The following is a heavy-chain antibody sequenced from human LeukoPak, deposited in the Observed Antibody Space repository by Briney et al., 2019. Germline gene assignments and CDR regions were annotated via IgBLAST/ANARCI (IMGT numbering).Heavy chain of an antibody. J-gene: IGHJ3*02. V-gene: IGHV1-18*01. Sequence: ASVKVSCKASGFALTTYNIVWLRQAPGQGLEWVGWVTAFNENTHYSRKVQGRVTMTRDRSTDTAYMELRSLTFDDTAMYYCARPRFAAMAPFAGAFDIWGQGTMVTVSS. CDR3: ARPRFAAMAPFAGAFDI. CDR2: VTAFNENT. D-gene: IGHD5-18*01. CDR1: GFALTTYN.